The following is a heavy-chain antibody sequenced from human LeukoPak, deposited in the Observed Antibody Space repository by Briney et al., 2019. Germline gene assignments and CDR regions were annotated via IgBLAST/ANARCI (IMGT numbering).Heavy chain of an antibody. D-gene: IGHD2-21*02. V-gene: IGHV4-59*01. CDR3: ARAWSGDFSPNWFDP. Sequence: SETLSLTCTVSGGSISSYYWSWIRQPPGKGLEWIGYIYYSGSTNYNPSLKSRVTISVDTSKNQFSLKLSSVTAADTAVYYCARAWSGDFSPNWFDPWGRGTLVTVSS. J-gene: IGHJ5*02. CDR2: IYYSGST. CDR1: GGSISSYY.